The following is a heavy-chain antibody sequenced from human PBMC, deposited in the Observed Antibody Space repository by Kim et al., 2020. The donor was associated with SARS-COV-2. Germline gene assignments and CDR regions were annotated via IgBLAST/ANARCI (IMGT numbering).Heavy chain of an antibody. CDR2: IYYSGST. V-gene: IGHV4-59*01. CDR1: GGSISSYY. D-gene: IGHD6-19*01. CDR3: ARDRSRYSSGWYEVGYYYYYGMDV. Sequence: SETLSLTCTVSGGSISSYYWSWIRQPPGKGLEWIGYIYYSGSTNYNPSLKSRVTISVDTSKNQCSLKLSSVTAADTAVHYCARDRSRYSSGWYEVGYYYYYGMDVWGQGTTVTVSS. J-gene: IGHJ6*02.